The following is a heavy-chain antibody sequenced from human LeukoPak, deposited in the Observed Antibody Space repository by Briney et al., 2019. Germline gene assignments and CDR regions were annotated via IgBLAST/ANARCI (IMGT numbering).Heavy chain of an antibody. J-gene: IGHJ4*02. CDR2: ISATTIYR. CDR1: GFTFSNYD. V-gene: IGHV3-21*01. CDR3: ARIGLGRDAYNSFDY. Sequence: PGGSLRLSCAASGFTFSNYDMTWVRQAPGKGLEWVSSISATTIYRFSAGSVRGRFTISRDNVESSLYLQMNDLRREDTAVYYCARIGLGRDAYNSFDYWGQGTPVIVSS. D-gene: IGHD5-24*01.